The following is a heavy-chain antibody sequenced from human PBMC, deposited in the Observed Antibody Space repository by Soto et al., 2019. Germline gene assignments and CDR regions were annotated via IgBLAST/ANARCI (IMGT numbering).Heavy chain of an antibody. CDR1: GYTFTSYA. CDR3: ARDQGIAAAGTVSAFDI. V-gene: IGHV1-3*01. Sequence: KVSCKASGYTFTSYAMHWVRQAPGQRLEWMGWINAGNGNTKYSQKFQGRVTITRDTSASTAYMELSSLRSEDTAVYYCARDQGIAAAGTVSAFDIWGQGTMVTISS. J-gene: IGHJ3*02. D-gene: IGHD6-13*01. CDR2: INAGNGNT.